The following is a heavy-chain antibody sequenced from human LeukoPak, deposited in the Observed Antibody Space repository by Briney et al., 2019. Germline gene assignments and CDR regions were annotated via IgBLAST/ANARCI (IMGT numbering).Heavy chain of an antibody. CDR1: GGSISSGDYY. CDR3: ARDGGLLTNAFDI. CDR2: IYYSGST. V-gene: IGHV4-61*08. D-gene: IGHD1-26*01. J-gene: IGHJ3*02. Sequence: SETLSLTCTVSGGSISSGDYYWSWIRQPPGKGLEWIGYIYYSGSTNYNPSLKSRVTISVDTSKNQFSLKLSSVTAADTAVYYCARDGGLLTNAFDIWGQGTMVTVSS.